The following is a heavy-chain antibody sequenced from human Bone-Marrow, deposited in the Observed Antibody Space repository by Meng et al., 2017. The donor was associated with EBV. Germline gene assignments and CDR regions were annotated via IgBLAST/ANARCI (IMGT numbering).Heavy chain of an antibody. J-gene: IGHJ3*02. CDR2: IYHSGST. Sequence: QVQLQESGPGLVKPSETLSLTCTVSGDSISSLNWWSWVRQSPGKGLEWIGEIYHSGSTNYNPSLKSRVTISVDEPKNQFSLNLSSVTAADTAVYYCARELYSGSPRPAFDIWGQGTMVTVSS. CDR1: GDSISSLNW. CDR3: ARELYSGSPRPAFDI. V-gene: IGHV4-4*02. D-gene: IGHD1-26*01.